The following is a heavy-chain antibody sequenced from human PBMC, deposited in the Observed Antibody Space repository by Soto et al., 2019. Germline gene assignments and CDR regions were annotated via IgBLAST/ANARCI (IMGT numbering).Heavy chain of an antibody. Sequence: EVRLLESGGGLVQPGGSLRLSCAASGFTFSSYAMTWVRQAPGKGLECVSGISGSGGSTHYADSVRGRFTISRDNSKNTLYLQSNSLRVEDTGVYYCAKDMKGTVADYFDYWGQGTLITVSS. CDR3: AKDMKGTVADYFDY. CDR2: ISGSGGST. V-gene: IGHV3-23*01. CDR1: GFTFSSYA. D-gene: IGHD6-19*01. J-gene: IGHJ4*02.